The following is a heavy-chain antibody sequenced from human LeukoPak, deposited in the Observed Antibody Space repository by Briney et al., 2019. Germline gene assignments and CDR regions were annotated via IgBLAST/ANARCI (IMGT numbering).Heavy chain of an antibody. J-gene: IGHJ4*02. CDR3: ARRTVEMATISAATFDY. CDR1: GGSISSGGYY. CDR2: IYYSGST. Sequence: SQTLSLTCTVSGGSISSGGYYWSWVRQHPGKGLEWIGYIYYSGSTYYNPSLKSRVTISVDTSKNQFSLKLSSVTAADTAVYYCARRTVEMATISAATFDYWGQGTLVTVSS. D-gene: IGHD5-24*01. V-gene: IGHV4-31*03.